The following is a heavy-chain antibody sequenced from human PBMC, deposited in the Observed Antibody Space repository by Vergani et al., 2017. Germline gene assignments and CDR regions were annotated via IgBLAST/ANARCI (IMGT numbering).Heavy chain of an antibody. D-gene: IGHD6-19*01. CDR1: GFTVSSNY. Sequence: EVQLVETGGGLIQPGGSLRLSCAASGFTVSSNYMSWVRQAPGKGLEWVSVIYSGGSTYYADSVKGRFTISRDNSKNTLYLQMNSLRAEDTAVYYWARAPGYSSGWFQGLDVWGQGTTVTVSS. CDR3: ARAPGYSSGWFQGLDV. V-gene: IGHV3-53*02. CDR2: IYSGGST. J-gene: IGHJ6*02.